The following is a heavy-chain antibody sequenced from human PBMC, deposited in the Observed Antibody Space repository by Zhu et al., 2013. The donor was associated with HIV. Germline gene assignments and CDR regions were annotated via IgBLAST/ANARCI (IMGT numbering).Heavy chain of an antibody. D-gene: IGHD6-13*01. CDR1: GFTFSSYS. CDR3: ARDRRGRIAAAGNAFDI. V-gene: IGHV3-48*04. Sequence: EVQLVESGGGLVQPGGSLRLSCAASGFTFSSYSMNWVRQAPGKGLEWVSYISSSSSTIYYADSVKGRFTISRDNAKNSLYLQMNSLRAEDTAVYYCARDRRGRIAAAGNAFDIWGQGTMVTVSS. CDR2: ISSSSSTI. J-gene: IGHJ3*02.